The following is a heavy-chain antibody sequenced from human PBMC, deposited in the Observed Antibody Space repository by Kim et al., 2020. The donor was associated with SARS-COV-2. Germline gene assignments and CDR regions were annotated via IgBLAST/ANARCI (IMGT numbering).Heavy chain of an antibody. V-gene: IGHV4-4*02. J-gene: IGHJ6*02. Sequence: GSTNYNPSLKSRVTISVAKSKNQFSRKLSSVAAADTAVYYCARDRAMDVWGQGTTVTVSS. CDR2: GST. CDR3: ARDRAMDV.